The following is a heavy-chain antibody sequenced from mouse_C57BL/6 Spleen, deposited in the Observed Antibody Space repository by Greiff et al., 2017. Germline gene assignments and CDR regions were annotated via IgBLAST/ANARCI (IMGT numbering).Heavy chain of an antibody. CDR3: ARDGTPWWFEV. J-gene: IGHJ1*03. CDR2: IDPSDSYT. CDR1: GYTFTSYW. D-gene: IGHD1-1*01. Sequence: QVQLQQPGAELVMPGASVKLSCKASGYTFTSYWMHWVKQRPGQGLEWIGEIDPSDSYTNYNQKFKGKSTLTVDKSSSTAYMQLSSLTSEDSAVYDCARDGTPWWFEVWGTGTTVTVSS. V-gene: IGHV1-69*01.